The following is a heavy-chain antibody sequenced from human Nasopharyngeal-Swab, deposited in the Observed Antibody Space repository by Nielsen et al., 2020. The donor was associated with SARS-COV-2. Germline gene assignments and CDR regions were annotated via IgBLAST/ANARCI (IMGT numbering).Heavy chain of an antibody. CDR1: GFSFSSYA. V-gene: IGHV3-23*01. J-gene: IGHJ5*02. CDR2: ISGSGAAT. D-gene: IGHD2-15*01. CDR3: ARDHCSGGSCYRFDP. Sequence: GESLKISCAASGFSFSSYAMSWVRQAPGKGLECVSAISGSGAATYYGDSVKGRFSIFRDSSNNTLYLQMNSLRAEDTAVYYCARDHCSGGSCYRFDPWGQGTLVTVSS.